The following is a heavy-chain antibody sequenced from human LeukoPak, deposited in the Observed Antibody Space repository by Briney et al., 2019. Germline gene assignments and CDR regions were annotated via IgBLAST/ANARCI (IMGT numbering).Heavy chain of an antibody. Sequence: KSGGSLRLSCAASGFTFSSYSMNWVRQAPGKGLEWVSSISSSSSYIYYADSVKGRFTISRDNAKNSLYLQMNSLRAEDTAVYYCARFGTGWYVVRGNGMDVWGQGTPVTVSS. D-gene: IGHD6-19*01. J-gene: IGHJ6*02. CDR3: ARFGTGWYVVRGNGMDV. CDR2: ISSSSSYI. V-gene: IGHV3-21*01. CDR1: GFTFSSYS.